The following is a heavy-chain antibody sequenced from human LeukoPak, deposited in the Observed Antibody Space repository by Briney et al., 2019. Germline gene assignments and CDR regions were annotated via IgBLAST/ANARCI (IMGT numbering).Heavy chain of an antibody. Sequence: SETLSLTCTVSGGSINGYYWTWIRQPPGKGLEWIGYIYDSGSTNYNPSLKSRVTISLDTSKNQFSLKLSSVTAADTAVYYCARANSYDGSGHYYEFAYWGQGTLVTVSS. CDR3: ARANSYDGSGHYYEFAY. J-gene: IGHJ4*02. V-gene: IGHV4-59*12. CDR2: IYDSGST. CDR1: GGSINGYY. D-gene: IGHD3-22*01.